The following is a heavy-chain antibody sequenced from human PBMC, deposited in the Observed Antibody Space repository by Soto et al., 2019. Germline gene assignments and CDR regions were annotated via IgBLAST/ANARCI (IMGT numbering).Heavy chain of an antibody. D-gene: IGHD2-21*01. CDR2: LYPGDSDT. CDR1: GYNFPNYW. V-gene: IGHV5-51*01. CDR3: ARGMVVMNKTNAFDI. Sequence: VQLVQSGAEVKKPGESLKISCKGSGYNFPNYWIGWVRQMPGKGLEWMGILYPGDSDTRYSPSFQGQVTVSADNSISTAYLQWNSLKASDTALYYCARGMVVMNKTNAFDIWGQGTMVTVSS. J-gene: IGHJ3*02.